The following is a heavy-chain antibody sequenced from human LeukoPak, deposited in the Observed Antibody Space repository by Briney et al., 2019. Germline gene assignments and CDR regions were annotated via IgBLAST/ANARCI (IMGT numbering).Heavy chain of an antibody. D-gene: IGHD2-2*01. CDR2: INPNSGGT. V-gene: IGHV1-2*02. J-gene: IGHJ4*02. CDR3: ARVRRYCSSTSCYVC. CDR1: GYTFTGYY. Sequence: ASVTVSCKASGYTFTGYYMHWVRQAPGQGLEWMGWINPNSGGTNYAQKFQGRVTMTRDTSISTAYMELSRLRSDDTAVYYCARVRRYCSSTSCYVCWGQGTLVTVSS.